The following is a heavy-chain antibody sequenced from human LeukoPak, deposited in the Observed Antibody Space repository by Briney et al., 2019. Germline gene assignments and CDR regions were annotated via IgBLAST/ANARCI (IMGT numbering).Heavy chain of an antibody. CDR2: ISGSGGST. CDR1: GFTFSSSA. Sequence: GGSLRLSCAASGFTFSSSAMNWVRQAPGKGPEWVSAISGSGGSTYYADSVKGRFTISRDNSKNTLFLQMNRLRAEDTAVYYCAKDDAWLRFGEWSQGTLVTVSS. V-gene: IGHV3-23*01. J-gene: IGHJ4*02. CDR3: AKDDAWLRFGE. D-gene: IGHD3-10*01.